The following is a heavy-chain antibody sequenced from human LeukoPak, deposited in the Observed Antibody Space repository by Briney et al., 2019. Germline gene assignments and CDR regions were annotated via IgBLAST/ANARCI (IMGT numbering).Heavy chain of an antibody. J-gene: IGHJ4*02. D-gene: IGHD3-22*01. V-gene: IGHV1-2*02. CDR1: GYTFSDYY. CDR3: ARSARYYYDSSGYNDY. CDR2: INLNNGDT. Sequence: ASVKVSCKASGYTFSDYYMHWVRQAPGQGLECMGWINLNNGDTKYAQKFEGRVTMTRDTSINTAYMELSGLRSDDTAVYYCARSARYYYDSSGYNDYWGQGTLVTVSS.